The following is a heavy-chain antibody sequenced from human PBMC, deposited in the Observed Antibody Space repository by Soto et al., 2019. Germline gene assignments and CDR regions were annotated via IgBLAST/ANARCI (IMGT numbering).Heavy chain of an antibody. CDR2: INAGNGNT. CDR3: ASRYCSSTTCPDYYYYVMDV. V-gene: IGHV1-3*01. Sequence: ASVKVSCKASGYTFTTYAIHWVRQAPGQRLEWMGLINAGNGNTKYSQKFQGRVTITRDTSGSTAYMELSSLRSEDTAVYYCASRYCSSTTCPDYYYYVMDVWGQGTTVTVSS. D-gene: IGHD2-2*01. J-gene: IGHJ6*02. CDR1: GYTFTTYA.